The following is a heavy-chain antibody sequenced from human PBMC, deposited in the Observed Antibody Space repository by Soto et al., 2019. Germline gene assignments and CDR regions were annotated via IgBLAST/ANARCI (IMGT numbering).Heavy chain of an antibody. CDR1: GGSISSYY. CDR2: IYYSGST. Sequence: TLSLTCTVSGGSISSYYWSWIRQPPGKGLEWIGYIYYSGSTNYNPSLKSRVTISVDTSKNQFSLKLSSVTAADTAVYYCARDRHDGGDSEWGQGTLVTVSS. V-gene: IGHV4-59*01. D-gene: IGHD3-16*01. J-gene: IGHJ4*02. CDR3: ARDRHDGGDSE.